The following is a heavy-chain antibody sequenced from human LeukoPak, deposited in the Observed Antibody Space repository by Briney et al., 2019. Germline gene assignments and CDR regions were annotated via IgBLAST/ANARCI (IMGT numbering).Heavy chain of an antibody. CDR1: GFTFSSNT. J-gene: IGHJ4*02. Sequence: GGSLRLSCAASGFTFSSNTMNWVRQAPGKGLEWVSYISSGSGTIYYADSVKGRFTTSRDNAKNSLYPQMSSLKDEDTAVYYCARGGDRPYYFDYWGQGALVTVSS. CDR3: ARGGDRPYYFDY. V-gene: IGHV3-48*02. CDR2: ISSGSGTI. D-gene: IGHD3-10*01.